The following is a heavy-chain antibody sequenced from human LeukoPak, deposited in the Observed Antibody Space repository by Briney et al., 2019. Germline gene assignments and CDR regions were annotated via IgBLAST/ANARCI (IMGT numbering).Heavy chain of an antibody. Sequence: ASVKVSCKASGYTFTSYYMHWVRQAPGQGLEWMGIINPSGGSTSYAQKFQGRVTITADKSTSTAYMELSSLRSEDTAVYYCATYKDSSGYYYNPFDYWGQGTLVTVSS. CDR2: INPSGGST. V-gene: IGHV1-46*01. CDR3: ATYKDSSGYYYNPFDY. CDR1: GYTFTSYY. J-gene: IGHJ4*02. D-gene: IGHD3-22*01.